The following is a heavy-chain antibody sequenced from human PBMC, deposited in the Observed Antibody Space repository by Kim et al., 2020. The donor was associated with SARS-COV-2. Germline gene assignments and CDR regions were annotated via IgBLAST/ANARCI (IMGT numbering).Heavy chain of an antibody. V-gene: IGHV3-23*01. CDR2: T. Sequence: TYYADSGKGRFTISRDNSKNTLYLQMNSLRAEDTAVYYCANEMGNWGSYYWGQGTLVTVSS. J-gene: IGHJ4*02. CDR3: ANEMGNWGSYY. D-gene: IGHD7-27*01.